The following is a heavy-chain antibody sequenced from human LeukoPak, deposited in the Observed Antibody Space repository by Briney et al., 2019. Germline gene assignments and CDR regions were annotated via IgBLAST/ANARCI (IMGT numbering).Heavy chain of an antibody. V-gene: IGHV4-34*01. CDR3: ARQRRGIVVVDY. D-gene: IGHD2-15*01. Sequence: SETLSLTCAVYGGSFSGYYWSWIRQPPGKGLEWIGSIYYSGSTYYNPSLKSRVTISVDTSKNQFSLKLSSVTAADTAVYYCARQRRGIVVVDYWGQGTLVTVSS. CDR2: IYYSGST. J-gene: IGHJ4*02. CDR1: GGSFSGYY.